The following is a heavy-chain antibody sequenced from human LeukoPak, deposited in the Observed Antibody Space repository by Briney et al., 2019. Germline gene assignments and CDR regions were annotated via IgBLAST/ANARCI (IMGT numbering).Heavy chain of an antibody. Sequence: SVKVSCKDSGGTLSSYTISSVRPAPGQRLEWMARTIPILGIANYAQKFQGRVTITADKSTSTAYMELSSLRSEDTAVYYCARPSTVTTNYYYYYGMDVWGQGTTVTVSS. J-gene: IGHJ6*02. D-gene: IGHD4-17*01. CDR2: TIPILGIA. CDR3: ARPSTVTTNYYYYYGMDV. CDR1: GGTLSSYT. V-gene: IGHV1-69*02.